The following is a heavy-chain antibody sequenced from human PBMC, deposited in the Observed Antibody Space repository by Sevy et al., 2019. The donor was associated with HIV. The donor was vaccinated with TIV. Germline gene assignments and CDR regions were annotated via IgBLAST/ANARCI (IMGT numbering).Heavy chain of an antibody. CDR2: ISYDGSNK. D-gene: IGHD2-8*01. J-gene: IGHJ4*02. Sequence: QAGGSLRLSCAASGFTFSSYGMHWVRQAPGKGLEWVAVISYDGSNKYYADSVKGRFTISRDSSKNTLYLQMNSLRAEDTAVYYCAKLPGSTNGTPAVSLDYWGQGTLVTVSS. CDR3: AKLPGSTNGTPAVSLDY. CDR1: GFTFSSYG. V-gene: IGHV3-30*18.